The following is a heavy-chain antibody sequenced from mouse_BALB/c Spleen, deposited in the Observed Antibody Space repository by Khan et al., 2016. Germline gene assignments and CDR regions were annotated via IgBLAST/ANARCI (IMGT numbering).Heavy chain of an antibody. Sequence: QVQLKQSGPELVKPGASVRISCKASGYTFTNYYIHWVKQRPGQGLEWIGWIYPGNVNTKCNEKFKGKAALTADKSSSTAYMQSSSLTSEDSAVYFCARDDYGNPFTYWGQGTLVTVSA. J-gene: IGHJ3*01. CDR3: ARDDYGNPFTY. CDR2: IYPGNVNT. V-gene: IGHV1S56*01. CDR1: GYTFTNYY. D-gene: IGHD2-1*01.